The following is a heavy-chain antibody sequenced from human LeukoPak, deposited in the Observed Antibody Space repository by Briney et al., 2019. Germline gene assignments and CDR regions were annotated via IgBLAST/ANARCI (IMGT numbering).Heavy chain of an antibody. CDR3: ARIYDFWSGYHFDY. D-gene: IGHD3-3*01. CDR2: ISSSSSTI. J-gene: IGHJ4*02. Sequence: PGGSLRLSCAASGFTFSSYSMNWVRQAPGKGLEWVSYISSSSSTIYYADSVKGRFTISRDNAKNSLYLQMNSLRAEDTAVYYCARIYDFWSGYHFDYWGQGTLVTVSS. V-gene: IGHV3-48*01. CDR1: GFTFSSYS.